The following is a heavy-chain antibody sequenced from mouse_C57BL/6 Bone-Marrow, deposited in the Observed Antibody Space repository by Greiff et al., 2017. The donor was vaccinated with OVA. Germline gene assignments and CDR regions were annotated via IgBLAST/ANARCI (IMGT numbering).Heavy chain of an antibody. CDR1: GFTFSDYY. CDR3: ARQAHYYFDY. Sequence: EVQLVESGGGLVQPGGSLKLSCAASGFTFSDYYMYWVRQTPEKRLEWVAYISNGGGSTYYPDTVKGRFTISRDNAKNTLYLQMRRLKSEDTAMYYCARQAHYYFDYWGQGTTLTVSS. CDR2: ISNGGGST. J-gene: IGHJ2*01. V-gene: IGHV5-12*01.